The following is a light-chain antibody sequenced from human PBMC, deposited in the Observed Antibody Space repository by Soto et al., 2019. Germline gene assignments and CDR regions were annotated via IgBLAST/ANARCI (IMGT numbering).Light chain of an antibody. CDR3: GAWDDSLTGFVV. CDR1: SSNIGSNT. CDR2: GNN. J-gene: IGLJ2*01. Sequence: QSVLTQPPSASGTPGQRVTISCSGSSSNIGSNTVTWYRHLPGTAPKLLIYGNNQRPSGVPDRFSGPKSGTSASLAISGLQSEDEADYYCGAWDDSLTGFVVFGGGTKLTVL. V-gene: IGLV1-44*01.